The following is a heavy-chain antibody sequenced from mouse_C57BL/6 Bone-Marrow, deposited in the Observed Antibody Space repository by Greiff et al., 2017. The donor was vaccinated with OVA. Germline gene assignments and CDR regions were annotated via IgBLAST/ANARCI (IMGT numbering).Heavy chain of an antibody. J-gene: IGHJ3*01. V-gene: IGHV3-4*01. CDR2: ISSSGST. D-gene: IGHD1-1*01. CDR3: SSGDYYGSSPWFAY. Sequence: EVQLQQSGPALVKPSQTVSLTCTVTGYSITNGNHWWNWIRQVSGSKLEWIGCISSSGSTDSDPSLKSRTSTTRDTSKTQLFLQLKSVTTEEIATSSCSSGDYYGSSPWFAYWGQGTLVTVSA. CDR1: GYSITNGNHW.